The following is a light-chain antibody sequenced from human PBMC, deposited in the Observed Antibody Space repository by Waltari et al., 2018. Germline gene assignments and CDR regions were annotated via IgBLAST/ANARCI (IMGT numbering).Light chain of an antibody. V-gene: IGKV4-1*01. CDR1: QSVLYSSHNKNY. CDR2: WAS. Sequence: DIVMTQSPDSLAVSLGEGATINCKSSQSVLYSSHNKNYLAWYQQKPGQPPKLLIYWASTRESVVPDRFSGSGSGTDFTLTISSLQAEDVAVYYCQQYYSTPPITFGQGTRLEIK. CDR3: QQYYSTPPIT. J-gene: IGKJ5*01.